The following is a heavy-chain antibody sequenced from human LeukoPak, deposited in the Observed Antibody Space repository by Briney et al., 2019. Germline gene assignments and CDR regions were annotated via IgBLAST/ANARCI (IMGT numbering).Heavy chain of an antibody. CDR2: ISSSSSYI. J-gene: IGHJ4*02. D-gene: IGHD6-13*01. CDR3: ARDMVGIAAVGTLDY. V-gene: IGHV3-21*01. CDR1: GFTFSSYS. Sequence: GGSLRLSCAASGFTFSSYSMNWVRQAPGKGLEWVSSISSSSSYIYYADSVKGRFTISRDNAKNSLYLQMNSLRAEDTAVYYCARDMVGIAAVGTLDYWGQGTLVTVSS.